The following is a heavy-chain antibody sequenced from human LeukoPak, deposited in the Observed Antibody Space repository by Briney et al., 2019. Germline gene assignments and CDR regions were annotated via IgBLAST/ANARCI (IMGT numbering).Heavy chain of an antibody. Sequence: ASVKVSCKASGYTFTSYYMHWVRQAPGQGLEWMGIINPSGGSTSYVQKFQGRVTMTRDTSTSTVYMELSSLRSEDTAVYYCARLDGITDAFDIWGQGTMVTVSS. CDR1: GYTFTSYY. CDR2: INPSGGST. V-gene: IGHV1-46*03. CDR3: ARLDGITDAFDI. D-gene: IGHD1-14*01. J-gene: IGHJ3*02.